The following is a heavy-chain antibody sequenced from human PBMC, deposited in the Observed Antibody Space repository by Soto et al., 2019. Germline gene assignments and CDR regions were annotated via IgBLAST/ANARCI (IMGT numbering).Heavy chain of an antibody. CDR3: VLWVRESIHY. CDR2: SRTRADNYAT. CDR1: GITFSDHD. Sequence: EVQLVESGGGLVQPGGSLRLSCAISGITFSDHDIDWVRQAAGKGLEWLGRSRTRADNYATDYAASVKGRFTFSRDDSRSGLSLQMRVLKPGDRALYYCVLWVRESIHYWGQGTLVTVSS. V-gene: IGHV3-72*01. D-gene: IGHD3-10*01. J-gene: IGHJ4*02.